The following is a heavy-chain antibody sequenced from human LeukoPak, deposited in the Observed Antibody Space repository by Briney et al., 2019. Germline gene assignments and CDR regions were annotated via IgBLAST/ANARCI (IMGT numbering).Heavy chain of an antibody. CDR3: ARDPYSYGGTNWFDP. J-gene: IGHJ5*02. V-gene: IGHV3-21*01. D-gene: IGHD5-18*01. CDR1: GFTFSSYS. CDR2: ISSSSSYI. Sequence: GGSLRLSCAASGFTFSSYSMSWVRQAPGKGMEWVSSISSSSSYIYYADSVKGRFTISRDNAKNSLYLQMNSLRAEDTAVYYCARDPYSYGGTNWFDPWGQGTLVTVSS.